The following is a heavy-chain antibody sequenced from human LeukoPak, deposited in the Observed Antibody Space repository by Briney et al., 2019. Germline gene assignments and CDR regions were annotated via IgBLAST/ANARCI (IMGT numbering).Heavy chain of an antibody. V-gene: IGHV3-15*01. CDR1: GFTFSSHW. D-gene: IGHD4-11*01. J-gene: IGHJ4*02. Sequence: GGSLRLSCVASGFTFSSHWMSWVRQAPGKGLEWVGRIKSKTDGGTTDYAAPVKGRFTISRDDSKNTLFLQMNSLKTEDTAVYYCTHYTVTTSFDYWGQGTLVTVSS. CDR3: THYTVTTSFDY. CDR2: IKSKTDGGTT.